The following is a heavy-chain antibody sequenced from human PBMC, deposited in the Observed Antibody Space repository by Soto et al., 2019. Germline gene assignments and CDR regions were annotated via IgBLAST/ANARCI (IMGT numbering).Heavy chain of an antibody. Sequence: QVRLVQSGAEVKKPGASVKGSCKASGYSFISNDITWVRQATGQEREWTGWMKANSGITEYAQKFLGRVTTTRNTSISTANMELTSLRSEDTAVYYCARDSTSPDYWGQGTLVTVSS. CDR2: MKANSGIT. CDR1: GYSFISND. J-gene: IGHJ4*02. D-gene: IGHD2-2*01. V-gene: IGHV1-8*02. CDR3: ARDSTSPDY.